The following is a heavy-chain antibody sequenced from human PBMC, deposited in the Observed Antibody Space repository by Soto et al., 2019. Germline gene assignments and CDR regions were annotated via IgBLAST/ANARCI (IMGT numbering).Heavy chain of an antibody. CDR3: AKDLLRAVAPPHPMRAYYNYYYGMDV. J-gene: IGHJ6*02. CDR2: ISYDGSNK. Sequence: GGSLRLSCAASGFTFSSYGMHWVRQAPGKGLEWVAVISYDGSNKYYADSVKGRFTISRDNSKNTLYLQMNSLRAEDTAVYYCAKDLLRAVAPPHPMRAYYNYYYGMDVWGQGTTVTVSS. CDR1: GFTFSSYG. V-gene: IGHV3-30*18. D-gene: IGHD6-19*01.